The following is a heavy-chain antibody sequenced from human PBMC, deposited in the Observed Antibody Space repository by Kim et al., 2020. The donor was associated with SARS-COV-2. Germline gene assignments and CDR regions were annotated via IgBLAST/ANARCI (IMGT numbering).Heavy chain of an antibody. J-gene: IGHJ3*02. CDR1: GGSISSGAYY. CDR3: ATAPITMIVVVKAFDI. V-gene: IGHV4-31*03. CDR2: IYYSGST. D-gene: IGHD3-22*01. Sequence: SETLSLTCTVSGGSISSGAYYWSWIRQHPGKGLEWIGYIYYSGSTYYNPSLKSRVTISIDTSKNQFSLKLSSVTAADTAVYYCATAPITMIVVVKAFDIWGQGTMVTVSS.